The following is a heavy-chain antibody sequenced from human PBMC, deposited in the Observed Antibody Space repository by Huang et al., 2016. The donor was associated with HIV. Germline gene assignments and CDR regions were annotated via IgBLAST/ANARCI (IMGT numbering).Heavy chain of an antibody. CDR1: GYTFSSFG. CDR2: ISGYNGNT. J-gene: IGHJ6*03. D-gene: IGHD5-18*01. V-gene: IGHV1-18*01. Sequence: QVQLVQSGAEVKKPGASVKVSCKASGYTFSSFGISWVRQAPGQGLEWGGWISGYNGNTKVAQKFQGRRTMTTDTSTSTAYMELRSLRSDDTAVYYCARGGGIQLWLLGYYYMDVWGNGTTVTVSS. CDR3: ARGGGIQLWLLGYYYMDV.